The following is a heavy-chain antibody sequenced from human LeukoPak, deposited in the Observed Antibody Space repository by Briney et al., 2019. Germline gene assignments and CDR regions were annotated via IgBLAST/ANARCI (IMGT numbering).Heavy chain of an antibody. V-gene: IGHV3-23*01. Sequence: GGSLRLSCAASGFSFSSYAMSWVRQAPGKGLEWVSAISGSGGSTYYADSVKGRFTISRDNSKNTLYLQMNSLRAEDTAVYYCAKIESYRGAFDIWGQGTMVTVSS. CDR1: GFSFSSYA. D-gene: IGHD5-12*01. J-gene: IGHJ3*02. CDR2: ISGSGGST. CDR3: AKIESYRGAFDI.